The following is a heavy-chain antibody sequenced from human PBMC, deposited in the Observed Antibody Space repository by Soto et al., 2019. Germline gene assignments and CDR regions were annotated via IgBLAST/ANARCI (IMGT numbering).Heavy chain of an antibody. CDR1: GFTFSSYS. J-gene: IGHJ6*02. V-gene: IGHV3-21*01. Sequence: PGGSLRLSCAASGFTFSSYSMNWVRQAPGKGLEWVSSISSSSSYIYYADSVKGRFTISRDNAKNSLYLQMNSLRAEDTAVYYCARDQSTHITIFGVDVQGMDVWAKGPRSPST. CDR3: ARDQSTHITIFGVDVQGMDV. CDR2: ISSSSSYI. D-gene: IGHD3-3*01.